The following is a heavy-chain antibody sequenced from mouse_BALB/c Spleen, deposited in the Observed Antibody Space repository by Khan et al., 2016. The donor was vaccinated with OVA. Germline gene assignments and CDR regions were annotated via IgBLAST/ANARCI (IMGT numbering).Heavy chain of an antibody. Sequence: QVQLQQSGAELAKPGASMKMSCKASGYTFTTYWMHWVKQRPGQGLEWIGYIDPTTGYTEYNQKFKDRATLTTDKSSSTAYMQLSSLTSEDSAVYYGARRGLYGIFAYGGQGTLVTVSA. J-gene: IGHJ3*01. CDR1: GYTFTTYW. D-gene: IGHD2-1*01. CDR3: ARRGLYGIFAY. CDR2: IDPTTGYT. V-gene: IGHV1-7*01.